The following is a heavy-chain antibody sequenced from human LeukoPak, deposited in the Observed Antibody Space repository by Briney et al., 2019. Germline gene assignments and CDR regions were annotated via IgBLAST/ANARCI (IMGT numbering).Heavy chain of an antibody. CDR2: IYYSGST. Sequence: SETLSLTCTVSGGSISSSSYYWGWIRQPPGKGLEWIGSIYYSGSTYYNSSLKSRVTISVDTSKNQFSLKLSSVPAADTAVYYCARSLDRYAHFCGGDCYLNSLFDYWGQGTLVTVSS. J-gene: IGHJ4*02. D-gene: IGHD2-21*02. V-gene: IGHV4-39*01. CDR3: ARSLDRYAHFCGGDCYLNSLFDY. CDR1: GGSISSSSYY.